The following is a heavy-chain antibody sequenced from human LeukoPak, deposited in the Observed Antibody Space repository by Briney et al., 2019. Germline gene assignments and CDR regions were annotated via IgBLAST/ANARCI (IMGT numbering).Heavy chain of an antibody. D-gene: IGHD3-9*01. Sequence: GGSLRPSCAASGFTFDDYAMHWVRQAPGKDLEWVSGISWNSGSIGYADSVKGRFTISRDNAKNSLYLQMNSLRAEDTALYYCAKVDRPLRYFDWFYDYWGQGTLVTVSS. CDR2: ISWNSGSI. CDR1: GFTFDDYA. CDR3: AKVDRPLRYFDWFYDY. V-gene: IGHV3-9*01. J-gene: IGHJ4*02.